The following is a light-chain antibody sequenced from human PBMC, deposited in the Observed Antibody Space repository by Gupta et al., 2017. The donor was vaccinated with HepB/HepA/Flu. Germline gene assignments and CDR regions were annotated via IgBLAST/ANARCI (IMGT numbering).Light chain of an antibody. V-gene: IGKV1-39*01. Sequence: DIQMTQSPSSLSASVGDRVTITCRASQSISSYLNWYQQKPGRVPKLLLYAASSVQSRVPSSISSSGSGTDFTLTISRLQAPDLATYYCQQRYSTPLTFGHGTKVDIK. J-gene: IGKJ3*01. CDR3: QQRYSTPLT. CDR1: QSISSY. CDR2: AAS.